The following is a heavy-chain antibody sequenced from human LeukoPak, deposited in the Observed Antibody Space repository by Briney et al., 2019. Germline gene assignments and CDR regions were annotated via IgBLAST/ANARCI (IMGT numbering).Heavy chain of an antibody. Sequence: GSLRLSCAASGFTFDDYGMSRVRQAPGKGLEWVSGINWRGGSTGYADSVKGRFTISRDNAKNSLYLQMNSLRAEDTALYYCARDLVVAGTGFGYWGQGTLVTVSS. V-gene: IGHV3-20*04. CDR1: GFTFDDYG. CDR3: ARDLVVAGTGFGY. CDR2: INWRGGST. J-gene: IGHJ4*02. D-gene: IGHD6-19*01.